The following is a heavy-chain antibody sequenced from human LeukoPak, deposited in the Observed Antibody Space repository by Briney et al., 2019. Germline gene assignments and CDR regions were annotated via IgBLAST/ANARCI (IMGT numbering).Heavy chain of an antibody. V-gene: IGHV3-74*01. CDR2: INSDGSST. Sequence: PGGSLRLSRAASGFTFSSYWMHWVRQAPGKGLVWVSRINSDGSSTSYADSVKGRFTISRDNAKNTLYLQMNSLRAEDTAVYYCARGSPSYGYLFYWGQGTLVTVSS. CDR1: GFTFSSYW. CDR3: ARGSPSYGYLFY. D-gene: IGHD5-18*01. J-gene: IGHJ4*02.